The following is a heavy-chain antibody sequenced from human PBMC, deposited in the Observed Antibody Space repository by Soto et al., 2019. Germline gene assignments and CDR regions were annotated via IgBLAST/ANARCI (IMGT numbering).Heavy chain of an antibody. J-gene: IGHJ4*02. CDR2: ITGSGGGT. CDR3: AKGGITVADYYFDY. D-gene: IGHD6-19*01. CDR1: GLTFSSYA. Sequence: EVQLLESGGGLVQPGGSLRLSCAASGLTFSSYAMSWVRQAPGKGLEWVSAITGSGGGTYYADSVKGRFTISRDNSKNTLYLQMNSLRAEDTAVFYCAKGGITVADYYFDYWGQGTLVTVSS. V-gene: IGHV3-23*01.